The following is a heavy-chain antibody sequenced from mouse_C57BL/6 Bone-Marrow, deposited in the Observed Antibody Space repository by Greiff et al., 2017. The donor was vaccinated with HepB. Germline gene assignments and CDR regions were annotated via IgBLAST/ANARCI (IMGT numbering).Heavy chain of an antibody. CDR3: ARARLLRYPYYFDY. CDR2: ILPSIGRT. D-gene: IGHD1-1*01. CDR1: DSEVFPIAY. V-gene: IGHV15-2*01. J-gene: IGHJ2*01. Sequence: QVQLQQSGSELRSPGSSVKLSCKDFDSEVFPIAYMSWVRQKPGHGFEWIGGILPSIGRTIYGEKFEDKATLDADTLSNTAYLELNSLTSEDSAIYYCARARLLRYPYYFDYWGQGTTLTVSS.